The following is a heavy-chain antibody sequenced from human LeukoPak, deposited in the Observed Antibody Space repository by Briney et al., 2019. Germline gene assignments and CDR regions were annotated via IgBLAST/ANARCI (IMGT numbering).Heavy chain of an antibody. Sequence: ASVKVSCKASGYTFISYGISWVRQAPGQGLEWMGWISGYNGNTNYAQNLQGRVFMTRDTSTSTVYMELSSLRSEDTAVYYCARDSGGGHYAFDYWGQGTLVTVSS. V-gene: IGHV1-18*01. CDR2: ISGYNGNT. CDR1: GYTFISYG. D-gene: IGHD2-21*01. J-gene: IGHJ4*02. CDR3: ARDSGGGHYAFDY.